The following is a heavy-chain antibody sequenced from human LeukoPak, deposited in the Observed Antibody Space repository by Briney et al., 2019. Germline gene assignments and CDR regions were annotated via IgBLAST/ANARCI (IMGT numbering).Heavy chain of an antibody. CDR2: ISGSDTST. CDR1: GFTFSNYA. CDR3: AKEGYDFWSTYSRTHFDY. J-gene: IGHJ4*02. Sequence: GGSLRLSCAASGFTFSNYAMNWVRQAPGKGLEWVSGISGSDTSTYYTDSVRGRFTIPRDTSKNTLYLRMNSLRAEDTAVYYCAKEGYDFWSTYSRTHFDYWGQGTLVTVSS. V-gene: IGHV3-23*01. D-gene: IGHD3-3*01.